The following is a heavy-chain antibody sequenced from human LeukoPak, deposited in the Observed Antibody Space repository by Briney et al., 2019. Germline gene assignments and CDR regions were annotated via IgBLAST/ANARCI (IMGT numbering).Heavy chain of an antibody. V-gene: IGHV4-59*01. CDR3: ARGGASSEWFDP. Sequence: SETLSPTCTVSGDSISGYYWSWIRQPPGKGLEWIAFIHSSGTTNYNPSLKSRVSISVDTSNNQFSLNVNSVTAADTAVYYCARGGASSEWFDPWGQG. CDR1: GDSISGYY. J-gene: IGHJ5*02. D-gene: IGHD6-25*01. CDR2: IHSSGTT.